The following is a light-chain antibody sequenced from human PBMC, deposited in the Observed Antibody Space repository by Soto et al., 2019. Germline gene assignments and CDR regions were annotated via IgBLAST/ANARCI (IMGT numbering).Light chain of an antibody. V-gene: IGLV1-51*02. CDR2: END. J-gene: IGLJ1*01. CDR1: SSNIGNYY. CDR3: GTWDSSLSILV. Sequence: QPALTHPPSVSAAPRQKVTMSCSGGSSNIGNYYVSWHQQLPGTAPKLLIYENDKRPSGIPDRFSGSKSGKSATLGITGLQFGDEAGYYCGTWDSSLSILVFGTGTKVTVL.